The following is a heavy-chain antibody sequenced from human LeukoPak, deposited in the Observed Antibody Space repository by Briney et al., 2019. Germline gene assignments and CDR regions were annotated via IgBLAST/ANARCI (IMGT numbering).Heavy chain of an antibody. CDR1: GFTFRNYE. J-gene: IGHJ4*02. Sequence: GGSLRLSCEASGFTFRNYEFNWVRQAPGKGLEWVSYTSSSAVTKKYADSVRGRFTISRDNAKNSLYLDMTSLRAEDTAVYYCAREYGYDSYFDFWGQGVLVSVSS. CDR2: TSSSAVTK. D-gene: IGHD5-12*01. CDR3: AREYGYDSYFDF. V-gene: IGHV3-48*03.